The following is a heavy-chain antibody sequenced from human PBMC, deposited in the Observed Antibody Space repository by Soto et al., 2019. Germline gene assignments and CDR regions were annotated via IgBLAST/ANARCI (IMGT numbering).Heavy chain of an antibody. Sequence: QVQLQESGPGLVKPSETLSLTSTVSGGSISSSYWRWIRQPPGKGLEWIGNIYYSGSTNYNPSLRRRVTISVDTSKTQCCLKLSSVTAADTAVYYCARGWGGYFQHWCQGTLVTVSS. D-gene: IGHD7-27*01. CDR1: GGSISSSY. J-gene: IGHJ1*01. CDR2: IYYSGST. V-gene: IGHV4-59*01. CDR3: ARGWGGYFQH.